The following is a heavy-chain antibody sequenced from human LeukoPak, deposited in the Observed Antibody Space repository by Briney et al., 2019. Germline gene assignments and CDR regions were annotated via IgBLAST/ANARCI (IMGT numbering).Heavy chain of an antibody. CDR3: VRSMSGRNDL. CDR1: GFTFSNYW. V-gene: IGHV3-74*01. CDR2: INVEGSRT. D-gene: IGHD3-3*01. J-gene: IGHJ5*02. Sequence: PGGSLRLSCVGSGFTFSNYWVHWVRQVPGEGLVWVSRINVEGSRTDYADPVRGRFTTSRDNVKNTLYLQMNSLTAEDTAVYYCVRSMSGRNDLWGQGTLVTVSS.